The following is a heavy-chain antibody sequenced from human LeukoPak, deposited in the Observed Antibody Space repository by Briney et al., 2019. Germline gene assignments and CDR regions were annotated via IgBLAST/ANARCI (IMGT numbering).Heavy chain of an antibody. V-gene: IGHV1-18*01. Sequence: VASVKVSCKASGYTFTSYAMNWVRQAPGQGLEWMGWISAYNGNTNYAQKLQGRVTMTTDTSMSTAYMELRSLRSDDTAVYYCARGITYYDFWSGYPIGFDYWGQGTLVTVSS. CDR3: ARGITYYDFWSGYPIGFDY. J-gene: IGHJ4*02. D-gene: IGHD3-3*01. CDR2: ISAYNGNT. CDR1: GYTFTSYA.